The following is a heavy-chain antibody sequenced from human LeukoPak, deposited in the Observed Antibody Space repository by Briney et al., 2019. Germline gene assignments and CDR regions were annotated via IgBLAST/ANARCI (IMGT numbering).Heavy chain of an antibody. J-gene: IGHJ4*02. V-gene: IGHV3-30*18. D-gene: IGHD6-19*01. CDR3: AKDIRTVAGTVGF. CDR2: ISYDGNNK. Sequence: PGGSLRLSCAATGFTFSNYAIHWGRQAPGKGLEWVALISYDGNNKYYADSVKGRFTISRDNSKNTLYLQMNSLRADDTAVYYCAKDIRTVAGTVGFWGQGTLVTVSS. CDR1: GFTFSNYA.